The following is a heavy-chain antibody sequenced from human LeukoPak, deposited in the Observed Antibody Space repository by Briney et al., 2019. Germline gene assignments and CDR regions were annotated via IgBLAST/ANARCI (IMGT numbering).Heavy chain of an antibody. CDR1: GFTFSSYS. V-gene: IGHV3-48*02. CDR2: ITSGSSNI. D-gene: IGHD2-15*01. Sequence: GGSRRLSCAASGFTFSSYSMNWVRQAPGKGLEWVSYITSGSSNINYADSVKGRFTISRDNAKNSLYLQMNSLRDEDTAVYYCVREKRGDEVAWGQGTLVTVSS. J-gene: IGHJ5*02. CDR3: VREKRGDEVA.